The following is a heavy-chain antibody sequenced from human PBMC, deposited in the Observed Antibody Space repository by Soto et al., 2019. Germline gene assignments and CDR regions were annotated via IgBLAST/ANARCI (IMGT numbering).Heavy chain of an antibody. CDR2: ISAYNGNT. J-gene: IGHJ5*02. D-gene: IGHD3-3*01. V-gene: IGHV1-18*04. CDR1: GYTFTSYC. Sequence: ASVKVSCKASGYTFTSYCISWVRQAPGQGLEWMGWISAYNGNTNYAQKLQGRVTMTTDTSTRTAYMELRSLRSDDTAVYYCARDYFPKGGGVILQVWLDPWGQGTMVTVYS. CDR3: ARDYFPKGGGVILQVWLDP.